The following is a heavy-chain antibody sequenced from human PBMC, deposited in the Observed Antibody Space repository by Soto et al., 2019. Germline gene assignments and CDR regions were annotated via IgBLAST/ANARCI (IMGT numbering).Heavy chain of an antibody. CDR3: AHTTLPRVTRWLVWSPPDY. J-gene: IGHJ4*02. CDR2: IYWDDDK. V-gene: IGHV2-5*02. D-gene: IGHD6-19*01. CDR1: GFSLSTSGVG. Sequence: QITLKESGPTLVKPTQTLTLTCTFSGFSLSTSGVGVGWIRQPPGKALEWLALIYWDDDKRYSPSLKSRLTITKDTSKNQVVLTMTNMDPVDTATYYCAHTTLPRVTRWLVWSPPDYWGQGTLVTVSS.